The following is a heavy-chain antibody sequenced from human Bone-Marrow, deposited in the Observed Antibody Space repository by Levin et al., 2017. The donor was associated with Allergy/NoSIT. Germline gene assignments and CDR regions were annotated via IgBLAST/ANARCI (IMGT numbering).Heavy chain of an antibody. J-gene: IGHJ6*02. V-gene: IGHV3-30-3*01. CDR1: GFTFSSYA. CDR2: ISYDGSNK. CDR3: ARADYGDSPVDYYGMDV. Sequence: GGSLRLSCAASGFTFSSYAMHWVRQAPGKGLEWVAVISYDGSNKYYADSVKGRFTISRDNSKNTLYLQMNSLRAEDTAVYYCARADYGDSPVDYYGMDVWGQGTTVTVSS. D-gene: IGHD4-17*01.